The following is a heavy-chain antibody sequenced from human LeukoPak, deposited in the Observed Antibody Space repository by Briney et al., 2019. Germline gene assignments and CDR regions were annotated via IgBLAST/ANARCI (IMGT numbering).Heavy chain of an antibody. J-gene: IGHJ3*02. D-gene: IGHD3-3*01. CDR2: ISGSGGSK. CDR3: AKVILDDPYDAFVI. CDR1: GFTFSSYA. V-gene: IGHV3-23*01. Sequence: SGGSLRLSCAASGFTFSSYAMSWVRQAPGKGLEWVSAISGSGGSKYYADSVKGGFTTSRDNFKKTLYLQMNSLRAEDTAVYYCAKVILDDPYDAFVIWGQGTIVTVSS.